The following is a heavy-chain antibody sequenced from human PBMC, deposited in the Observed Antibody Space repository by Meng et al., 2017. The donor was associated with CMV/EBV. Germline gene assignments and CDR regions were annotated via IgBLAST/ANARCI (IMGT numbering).Heavy chain of an antibody. Sequence: GESLKISCAASGFTFSSYSMNWVRQAPGKGLEWVSSISSSSSYIYYADSVKGRFTISRGNAKNSLYLQMNSLRAEDTAVHYCAFWRTNWGQGTLVTVSS. CDR3: AFWRTN. CDR2: ISSSSSYI. D-gene: IGHD1-7*01. J-gene: IGHJ4*02. V-gene: IGHV3-21*01. CDR1: GFTFSSYS.